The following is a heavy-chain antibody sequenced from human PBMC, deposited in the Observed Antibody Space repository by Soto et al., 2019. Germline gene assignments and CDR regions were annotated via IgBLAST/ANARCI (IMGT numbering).Heavy chain of an antibody. CDR1: GYTFTSYD. J-gene: IGHJ6*02. D-gene: IGHD5-12*01. CDR3: ARGLGYSGYDYYYYYGMDV. V-gene: IGHV1-8*01. CDR2: MNPNSGNT. Sequence: QVQLVQSGAEVKKPGASVKVSCKASGYTFTSYDINWVRQATGQGLEWMGWMNPNSGNTGYAQKFQGRVTMTRNTSISTAYIELSSLRSEDTAVYYCARGLGYSGYDYYYYYGMDVWGQGTTVTVSS.